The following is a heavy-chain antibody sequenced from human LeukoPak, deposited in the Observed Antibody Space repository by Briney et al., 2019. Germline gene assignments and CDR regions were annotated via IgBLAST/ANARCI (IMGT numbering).Heavy chain of an antibody. V-gene: IGHV3-23*01. Sequence: PGGSLRLSCAVSGFSFSSYAMSWVRQAPGKGLEWVSGISHSGGDTYYADSVKGRFTISTDNSKNTLYLQMNSLRAEDTAVYYCAKATGTGYGYDFFDYWGQGTLVTVSS. CDR2: ISHSGGDT. CDR1: GFSFSSYA. J-gene: IGHJ4*02. CDR3: AKATGTGYGYDFFDY. D-gene: IGHD5-18*01.